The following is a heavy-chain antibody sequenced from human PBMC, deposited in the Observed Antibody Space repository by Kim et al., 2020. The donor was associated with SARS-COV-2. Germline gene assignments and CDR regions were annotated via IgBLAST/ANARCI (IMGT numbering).Heavy chain of an antibody. CDR3: ARRRGYSQDAFDI. CDR1: GGSISSYY. Sequence: SETLSLTCTVSGGSISSYYWSWIRQPPGKGLEWIGYIYYSGSTNYNPSLKSRVTISVDTSKNQFSLKLSSVTAADTAVYYCARRRGYSQDAFDIWGQGTMVTVSS. V-gene: IGHV4-59*08. J-gene: IGHJ3*02. CDR2: IYYSGST. D-gene: IGHD5-18*01.